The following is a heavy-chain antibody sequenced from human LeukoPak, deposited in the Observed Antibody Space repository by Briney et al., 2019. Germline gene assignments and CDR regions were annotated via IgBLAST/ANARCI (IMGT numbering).Heavy chain of an antibody. CDR1: EGSISSYY. Sequence: SETLSLTCTVSEGSISSYYWSWIRQPPGKGLEWIGYIYYSGSTNYNPSLKSRVTISVDMSKNQFSLKLRSVTAADTAVYYCAGRDGSYYYHWGQGTLVTVSS. J-gene: IGHJ4*02. V-gene: IGHV4-59*01. CDR2: IYYSGST. D-gene: IGHD1-26*01. CDR3: AGRDGSYYYH.